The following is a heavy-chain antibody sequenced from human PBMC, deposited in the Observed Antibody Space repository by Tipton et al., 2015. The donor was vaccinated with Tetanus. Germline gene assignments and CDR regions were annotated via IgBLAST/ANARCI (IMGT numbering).Heavy chain of an antibody. D-gene: IGHD3-22*01. CDR2: INPNSGGT. Sequence: QSGAEVKKPGASVKVSCKASGYTFTSYGISWVRQAPGQGLEWMGWINPNSGGTNYAQKFQGRVTMTRDTSISTAYMELSRLRSDDTAVYYCARGLESDYYDTSVYFDYWGQGTLVTVSS. CDR3: ARGLESDYYDTSVYFDY. J-gene: IGHJ4*02. CDR1: GYTFTSYG. V-gene: IGHV1-2*02.